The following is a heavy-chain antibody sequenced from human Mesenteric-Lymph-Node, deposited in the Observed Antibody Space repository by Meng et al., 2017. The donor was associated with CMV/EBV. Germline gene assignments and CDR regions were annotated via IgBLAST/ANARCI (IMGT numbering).Heavy chain of an antibody. CDR3: ASGSTTIGVGPYYFDS. D-gene: IGHD3-3*01. J-gene: IGHJ4*02. Sequence: GSLRLSCTVSGGSVSSGSYYWGWIRQSPGKGLEWLGSVYYSGSTYYNPSLKSRLTISMDTSKNQFSLKLTSMTAADTAVYYCASGSTTIGVGPYYFDSWGQGTLVTVSS. V-gene: IGHV4-39*07. CDR1: GGSVSSGSYY. CDR2: VYYSGST.